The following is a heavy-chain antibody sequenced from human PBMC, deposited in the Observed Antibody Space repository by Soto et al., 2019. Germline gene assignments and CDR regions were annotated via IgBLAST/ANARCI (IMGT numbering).Heavy chain of an antibody. D-gene: IGHD2-8*01. CDR3: ARDRCTNGVCYAPSYY. Sequence: EVQLVESGGGLVQPGGSLRLSCATSGFTFSTYAMHWVRQAPGKGLEYVSAISSNGRSTYYANSVKGRFTISRDNSKNTLYLHMDSLRAEDMAVYYCARDRCTNGVCYAPSYYWGQVTLVTVSS. J-gene: IGHJ4*02. CDR2: ISSNGRST. V-gene: IGHV3-64*01. CDR1: GFTFSTYA.